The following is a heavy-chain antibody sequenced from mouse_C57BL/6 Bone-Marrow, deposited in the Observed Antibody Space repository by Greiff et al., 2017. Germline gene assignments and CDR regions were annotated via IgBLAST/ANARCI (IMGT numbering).Heavy chain of an antibody. CDR3: ARQYLVLRSMDY. D-gene: IGHD1-1*01. CDR2: INPSSGYT. Sequence: VQLQQSGAELARPGASVKMSCKASGYTFTSYTMHWVKQRPGQGLEWIGYINPSSGYTKYNQKFKDKATLTADKSSSTAYMQLSSLTSEDSAVYYCARQYLVLRSMDYWGQGTSVTVSS. V-gene: IGHV1-4*01. CDR1: GYTFTSYT. J-gene: IGHJ4*01.